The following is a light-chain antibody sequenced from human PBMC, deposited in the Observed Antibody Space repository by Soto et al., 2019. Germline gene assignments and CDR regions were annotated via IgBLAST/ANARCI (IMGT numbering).Light chain of an antibody. CDR3: QKYDTAPLT. V-gene: IGKV1-27*01. J-gene: IGKJ1*01. CDR2: AAS. CDR1: QGISTY. Sequence: DIQMTQSPSSLSSSVGDRVTIACRASQGISTYLAWYQQKPGKVPKLLIYAASTLLSGVTSRFSGSGSGTDFTLTISSLQPEDVATYYCQKYDTAPLTFGQGTKVEIK.